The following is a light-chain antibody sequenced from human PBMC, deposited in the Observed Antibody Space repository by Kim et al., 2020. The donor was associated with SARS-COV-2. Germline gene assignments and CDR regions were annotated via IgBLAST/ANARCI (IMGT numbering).Light chain of an antibody. J-gene: IGKJ1*01. Sequence: EIVLTQSLGTLSLSPGEKATRYCRASQSVSSSYLAWYQQKPGQAPRLLIYGASSWASGIPDRFSGSGSGTDFTLTISRVEPEDVAVYYCQQYGSSPQTFGQGTKVEIK. CDR1: QSVSSSY. CDR2: GAS. V-gene: IGKV3-20*01. CDR3: QQYGSSPQT.